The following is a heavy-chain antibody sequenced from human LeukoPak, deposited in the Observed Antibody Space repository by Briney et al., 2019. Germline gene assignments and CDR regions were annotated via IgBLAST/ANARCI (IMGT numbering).Heavy chain of an antibody. CDR1: GGSISSYY. CDR3: ARGGYDPPDY. Sequence: SETLSLTCTVSGGSISSYYWSWIRQPPGKGLEWIGYIYYSGSTYYNPSLKSRVTISVDTSKNQFSLKLSSVTAADTAVYYCARGGYDPPDYWGQGTLVTVSS. CDR2: IYYSGST. D-gene: IGHD3-22*01. V-gene: IGHV4-59*12. J-gene: IGHJ4*02.